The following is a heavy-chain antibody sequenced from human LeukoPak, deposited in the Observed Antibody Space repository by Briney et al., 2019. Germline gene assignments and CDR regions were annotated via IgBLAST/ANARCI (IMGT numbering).Heavy chain of an antibody. V-gene: IGHV3-23*01. CDR2: ISGSGGST. CDR3: AKDPLRYDILTGYYFRGDNWFDP. J-gene: IGHJ5*02. Sequence: GGSLRLSCAASGFTFSSYAMSWVRQAPGKGLEWVSAISGSGGSTYYADSVKGRFTISRDNSKNTLYLQMNSPRAEDTAVYYCAKDPLRYDILTGYYFRGDNWFDPWGQGTLVTVSS. CDR1: GFTFSSYA. D-gene: IGHD3-9*01.